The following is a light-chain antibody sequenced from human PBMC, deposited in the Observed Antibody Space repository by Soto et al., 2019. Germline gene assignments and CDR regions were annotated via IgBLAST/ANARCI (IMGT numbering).Light chain of an antibody. J-gene: IGKJ4*01. CDR2: DAS. CDR3: QQYDSLPLT. Sequence: MTQSPSSLSASVGDRVTSTCQASQDISNYLNWYQQKPGKAPKLLIYDASNLETGVPSRFSGSGSGTDFTFTISSLQPEDIATYYCQQYDSLPLTFGGGTKVDIK. CDR1: QDISNY. V-gene: IGKV1-33*01.